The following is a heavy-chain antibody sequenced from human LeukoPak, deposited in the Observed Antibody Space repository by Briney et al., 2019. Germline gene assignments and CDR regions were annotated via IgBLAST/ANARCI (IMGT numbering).Heavy chain of an antibody. V-gene: IGHV1-18*01. CDR1: GYTFTNYG. CDR2: ISAYNGDT. D-gene: IGHD2-2*01. CDR3: ARVGEYCTGTSCLDY. Sequence: ASVTVSCKTSGYTFTNYGISWVRQAPGQGLEWMGWISAYNGDTSYAQKLQGRVTMTTDTSTNTAYMDLRSLRSDDTAVYYCARVGEYCTGTSCLDYWGQGTLVTVSS. J-gene: IGHJ4*02.